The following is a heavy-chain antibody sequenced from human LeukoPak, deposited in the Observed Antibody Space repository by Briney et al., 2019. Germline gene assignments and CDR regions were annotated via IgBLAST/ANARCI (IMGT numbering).Heavy chain of an antibody. J-gene: IGHJ4*02. D-gene: IGHD6-13*01. V-gene: IGHV3-74*01. CDR2: ISSDGSDT. CDR3: ARGSYSPGGFDY. CDR1: GFTFSSYW. Sequence: GGSLRLSCAASGFTFSSYWMHWVRQAPGKGLVWASRISSDGSDTNYADSVKGRFTISRDNAKNTLYLPMNSLRAEDTAVYYCARGSYSPGGFDYWGQGTLVTVSS.